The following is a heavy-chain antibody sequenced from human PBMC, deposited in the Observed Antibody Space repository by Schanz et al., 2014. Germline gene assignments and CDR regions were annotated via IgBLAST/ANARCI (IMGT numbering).Heavy chain of an antibody. Sequence: VQLLESGGGLVQPGGSLKLSCSASGFTFRNYALSWVRQAPGKGLAWVANIRQEGSEKYYVDSVKGRFTISRDNSKNTLSLQMNSLRAEDTAVYYCAREEGYGYGPGAFDIWGQGTMVTVSS. CDR1: GFTFRNYA. J-gene: IGHJ3*02. CDR3: AREEGYGYGPGAFDI. V-gene: IGHV3-7*01. CDR2: IRQEGSEK. D-gene: IGHD5-18*01.